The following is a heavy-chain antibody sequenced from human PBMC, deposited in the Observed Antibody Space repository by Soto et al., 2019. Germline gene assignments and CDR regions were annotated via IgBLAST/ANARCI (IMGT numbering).Heavy chain of an antibody. CDR1: GGSISSSSYY. CDR3: ARSGDYYGMDV. V-gene: IGHV4-39*01. CDR2: IYYSGST. D-gene: IGHD2-8*02. J-gene: IGHJ6*02. Sequence: SETLSLTCTVSGGSISSSSYYWGWIRQPPGKGLEWIGSIYYSGSTYYNPSLKSRATISVDTSKNQFSLKLSSVTAADTAVYYCARSGDYYGMDVWGQGTTVTVSS.